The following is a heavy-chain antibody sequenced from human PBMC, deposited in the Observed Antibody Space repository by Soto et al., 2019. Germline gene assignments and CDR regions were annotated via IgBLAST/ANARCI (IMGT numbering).Heavy chain of an antibody. CDR2: IYYSGST. Sequence: QVQLQESGPGLVKPSQTLSLTCTVSGGSISSGGYYWSWIRQHPGKGLEWIGYIYYSGSTYYNPSLKSRVTISVDTSKNQFSLKLSSVTAADTAVYYCARDGRDWYYYYGMDVWGQGTTVTVSS. D-gene: IGHD3-9*01. J-gene: IGHJ6*02. CDR3: ARDGRDWYYYYGMDV. V-gene: IGHV4-31*03. CDR1: GGSISSGGYY.